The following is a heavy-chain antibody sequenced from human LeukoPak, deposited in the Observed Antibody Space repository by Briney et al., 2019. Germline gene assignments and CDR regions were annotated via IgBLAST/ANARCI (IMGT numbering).Heavy chain of an antibody. D-gene: IGHD5-18*01. CDR3: ARVSVDTAMVLAEPQIDY. Sequence: SETLSLTCTVSGYSISSGYYWGWIRQPQGKGLEWIGSIYHSGSTYYNPSLKSRVTISVDTSKNQFSLKLSSVTAADTAVYYCARVSVDTAMVLAEPQIDYWGQGALVTVSS. CDR1: GYSISSGYY. V-gene: IGHV4-38-2*02. J-gene: IGHJ4*02. CDR2: IYHSGST.